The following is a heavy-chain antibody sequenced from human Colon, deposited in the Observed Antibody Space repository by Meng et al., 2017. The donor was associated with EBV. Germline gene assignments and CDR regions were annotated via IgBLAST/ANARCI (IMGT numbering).Heavy chain of an antibody. Sequence: EVQLVASXXGLVQXGGSLRLSCAASGFTFSNHAMSWVRQAPGKGLEWVSVILSGGDSTYYADSVEGRFTISRDNSKNTLYLQINSLRAEDTAVYYCAKGWSGSLWDWGQGTLGTVSS. CDR1: GFTFSNHA. CDR3: AKGWSGSLWD. D-gene: IGHD1-26*01. J-gene: IGHJ4*02. V-gene: IGHV3-23*04. CDR2: ILSGGDST.